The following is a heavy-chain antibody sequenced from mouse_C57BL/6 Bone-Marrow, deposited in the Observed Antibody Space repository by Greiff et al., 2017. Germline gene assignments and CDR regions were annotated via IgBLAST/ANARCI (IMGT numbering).Heavy chain of an antibody. CDR3: ARKPYGSSYGGWYFDV. V-gene: IGHV2-2*01. CDR1: GFSLTSYG. D-gene: IGHD1-1*01. J-gene: IGHJ1*03. CDR2: IWSGGST. Sequence: QVQLKESGPGLVQPSQSLSITCTVSGFSLTSYGVHWVRQSPGKGLEWLGVIWSGGSTDYNAAFISRLSISKDNSKSQVFFKMNSLQADDTAIYYCARKPYGSSYGGWYFDVWGTGTTVTVSS.